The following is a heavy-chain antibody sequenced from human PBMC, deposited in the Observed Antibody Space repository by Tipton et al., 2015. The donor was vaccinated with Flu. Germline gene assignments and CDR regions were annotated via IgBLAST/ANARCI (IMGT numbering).Heavy chain of an antibody. J-gene: IGHJ6*02. CDR1: RGSISSGGAY. D-gene: IGHD3-10*01. V-gene: IGHV4-31*03. CDR3: ARDQGFGGGLTYDYYAMDV. CDR2: IYYSGSS. Sequence: TLSLTCTVSRGSISSGGAYWTWIHLHPGKGLEWIGCIYYSGSSYYNPSLESRVTISVDTSKNQFSLNLNSVTAADTAVYYCARDQGFGGGLTYDYYAMDVWGQGTLVTVSS.